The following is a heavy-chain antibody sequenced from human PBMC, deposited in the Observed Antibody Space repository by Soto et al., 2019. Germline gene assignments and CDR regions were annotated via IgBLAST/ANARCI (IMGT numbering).Heavy chain of an antibody. CDR3: AREACSGGDCYFDS. Sequence: PSEPLSLTCSVSGGSFSIDGYYWSWIRQHPGKGLEWIGYIYYSGATYYIPSLRSRVTISLDKSRNQFSLKLSSVTAADTAVYYCAREACSGGDCYFDSWGQGTLVTVS. J-gene: IGHJ4*02. D-gene: IGHD2-21*02. CDR1: GGSFSIDGYY. V-gene: IGHV4-31*03. CDR2: IYYSGAT.